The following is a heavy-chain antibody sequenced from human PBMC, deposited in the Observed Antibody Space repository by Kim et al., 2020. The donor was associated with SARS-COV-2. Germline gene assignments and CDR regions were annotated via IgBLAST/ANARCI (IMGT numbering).Heavy chain of an antibody. CDR3: FYYDSSGSYYEDY. V-gene: IGHV4-39*07. J-gene: IGHJ4*02. CDR1: GVSVSSCCYY. CDR2: VYNSGAT. D-gene: IGHD3-22*01. Sequence: SETLSLTCTVSGVSVSSCCYYWGWMRQSPGKGLEWIGSVYNSGATYYTPSLRSRVTMSLYTSKNQFSLNLSAVTAADTAVYYAFYYDSSGSYYEDYWRQGTLVTVSS.